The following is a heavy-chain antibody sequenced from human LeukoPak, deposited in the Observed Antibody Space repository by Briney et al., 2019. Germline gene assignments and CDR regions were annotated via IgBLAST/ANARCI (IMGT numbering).Heavy chain of an antibody. V-gene: IGHV3-30*01. CDR3: AREVNNWFDP. CDR2: ISYDGSNK. CDR1: GFTFSSYA. J-gene: IGHJ5*02. Sequence: GRSLRLSCAASGFTFSSYAMHWVRQAPGKGLEWVAVISYDGSNKYYADSVKGRFTISRDNSKNTLYLQMNSLRAEDTAVYYCAREVNNWFDPWGQGTLVTVSS. D-gene: IGHD2-21*01.